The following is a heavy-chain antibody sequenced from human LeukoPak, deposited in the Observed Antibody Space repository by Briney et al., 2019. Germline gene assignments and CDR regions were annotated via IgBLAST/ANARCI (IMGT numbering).Heavy chain of an antibody. D-gene: IGHD1-14*01. Sequence: TPGGSLRLSCAAPRFTFSDYYMSWIRQAPGKGLEWVSYISSSSSYTNYADSVKGRFTISRDNAKNLLYLQMNSLRAEDTAVYYCARDAVAKRTKSYYYGMDVWGQGTTVTVSS. V-gene: IGHV3-11*06. CDR1: RFTFSDYY. CDR2: ISSSSSYT. CDR3: ARDAVAKRTKSYYYGMDV. J-gene: IGHJ6*02.